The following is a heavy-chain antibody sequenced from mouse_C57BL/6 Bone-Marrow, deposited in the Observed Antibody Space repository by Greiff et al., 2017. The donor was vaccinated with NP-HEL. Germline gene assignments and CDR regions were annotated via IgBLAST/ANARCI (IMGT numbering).Heavy chain of an antibody. CDR1: GYTFTNYW. V-gene: IGHV1-63*01. D-gene: IGHD2-1*01. CDR3: ARSLYGNYGMDY. J-gene: IGHJ4*01. Sequence: QVQLQQSGAELVRPGTSVKMSCKASGYTFTNYWIGWAKQRPGHGLEWIGDIYPGGGSTNYNEKFKGKATLTADKSASTAYMQFSSLTSDDSAIYYCARSLYGNYGMDYWGQGTSVTVSS. CDR2: IYPGGGST.